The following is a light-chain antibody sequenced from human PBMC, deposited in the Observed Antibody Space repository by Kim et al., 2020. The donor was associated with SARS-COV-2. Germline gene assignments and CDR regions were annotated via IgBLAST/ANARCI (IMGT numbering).Light chain of an antibody. CDR2: AAT. V-gene: IGKV1-39*01. J-gene: IGKJ1*01. Sequence: DIQMTQSPSSLSASVEDRVTITCRASQGISTYVNWYRQRRGRAPELVVYAATSLQGGVPPRFSGSYSGTDFSLTISGLQPKDSATYFCQQTFNTPWTFGQGTKLEI. CDR1: QGISTY. CDR3: QQTFNTPWT.